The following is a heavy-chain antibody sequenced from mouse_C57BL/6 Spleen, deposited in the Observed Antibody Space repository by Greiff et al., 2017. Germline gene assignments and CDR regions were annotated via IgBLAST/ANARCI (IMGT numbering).Heavy chain of an antibody. CDR3: ARGDYYGSNYDLDY. Sequence: EVQLQQSGPELVMPGASVKISCKASGYSFTDYNMNWVKQSNGKSLEWIGVINPNYGTTSYNQKFKGKATLTVDQSSSTAYMQLNSLTSEDSAVYYCARGDYYGSNYDLDYWGQGTTLTVSS. CDR1: GYSFTDYN. V-gene: IGHV1-39*01. D-gene: IGHD1-1*01. CDR2: INPNYGTT. J-gene: IGHJ2*01.